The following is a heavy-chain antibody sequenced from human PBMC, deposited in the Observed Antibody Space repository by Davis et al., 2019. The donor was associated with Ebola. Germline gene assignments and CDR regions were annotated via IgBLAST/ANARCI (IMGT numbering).Heavy chain of an antibody. CDR1: GFTFSSYA. V-gene: IGHV3-21*01. CDR2: ISSSSSYI. D-gene: IGHD2-21*01. J-gene: IGHJ6*02. CDR3: ARDRVYCGGDCTLGYYYYYGMDV. Sequence: GESLKISCAASGFTFSSYAMSWLRQAPGKGLEWVSSISSSSSYIYYADSVKGRFIISRDNAKNSLYLQMNSLRAEDTAVYYCARDRVYCGGDCTLGYYYYYGMDVWGQGTTVTVSS.